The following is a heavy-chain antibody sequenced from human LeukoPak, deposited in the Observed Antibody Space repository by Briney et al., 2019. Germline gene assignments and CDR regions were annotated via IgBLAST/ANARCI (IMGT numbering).Heavy chain of an antibody. D-gene: IGHD2-2*01. CDR1: GFTFSTYW. V-gene: IGHV3-7*03. CDR2: IKQDGSEK. Sequence: GGSLRLSCAASGFTFSTYWMTWVRQAPGKGLEWVANIKQDGSEKYFVDSVKGRFTISGDNSRNTLFLQMNSLRAEDTAVYYCAHGAMYQLDYWGQGTLVTVSS. J-gene: IGHJ4*02. CDR3: AHGAMYQLDY.